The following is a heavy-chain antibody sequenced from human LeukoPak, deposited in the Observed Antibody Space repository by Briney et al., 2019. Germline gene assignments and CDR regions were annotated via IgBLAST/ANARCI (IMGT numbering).Heavy chain of an antibody. CDR2: IYYSGNA. J-gene: IGHJ4*02. CDR1: GGSISSSSYY. V-gene: IGHV4-39*07. CDR3: ASFYGSGSYFDY. D-gene: IGHD3-10*01. Sequence: SETLSLTCTVSGGSISSSSYYWGWIRQPPGKGLEWIGSIYYSGNAYYNPSLKSRVTISVDTSKNQFSLKLSSVTAADTAVYYCASFYGSGSYFDYWGQGTLVTVSS.